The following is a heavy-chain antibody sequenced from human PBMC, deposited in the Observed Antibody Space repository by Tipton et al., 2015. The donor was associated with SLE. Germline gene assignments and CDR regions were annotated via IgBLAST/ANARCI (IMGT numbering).Heavy chain of an antibody. CDR3: AGDSGEIAFDI. CDR2: IYHSGST. Sequence: TLSLTCTVSGYSISSGYYWGWIRQPPGKGPEYIGSIYHSGSTFYNPSLKSRVTISVDTSKNQFSLKLSSVTAADTAVYYCAGDSGEIAFDIWGQGTMVTVSS. D-gene: IGHD3-10*01. J-gene: IGHJ3*02. V-gene: IGHV4-38-2*02. CDR1: GYSISSGYY.